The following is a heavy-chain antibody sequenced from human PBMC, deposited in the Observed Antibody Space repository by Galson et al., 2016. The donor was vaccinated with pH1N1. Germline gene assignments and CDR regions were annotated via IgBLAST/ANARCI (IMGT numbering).Heavy chain of an antibody. D-gene: IGHD7-27*01. J-gene: IGHJ4*02. V-gene: IGHV1-2*06. CDR1: GYPFTGYF. CDR3: ARDFWGSLDY. Sequence: SVKVSCKASGYPFTGYFLHWVRRAPGQGLEWMGRINPSSGGTKYAQKFQGRVTMTRDTSISTAYMEVRRLRSDDTAVYFCARDFWGSLDYWGQGILVTVSS. CDR2: INPSSGGT.